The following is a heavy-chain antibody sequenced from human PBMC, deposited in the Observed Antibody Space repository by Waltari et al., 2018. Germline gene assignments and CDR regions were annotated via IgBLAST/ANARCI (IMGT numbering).Heavy chain of an antibody. Sequence: QVQLQESGPGLVKPSETLSLTCAVSGDSITSASYWGWIRQPPGKGLEWIGYVYHFGSSAYNPSRKGRVTMSVETSKRQFSLNLSSVTAADTAVYYCARHESAHYGGFDSWGRGTLVTVSA. CDR3: ARHESAHYGGFDS. CDR2: VYHFGSS. J-gene: IGHJ4*02. V-gene: IGHV4-38-2*01. CDR1: GDSITSASY. D-gene: IGHD4-17*01.